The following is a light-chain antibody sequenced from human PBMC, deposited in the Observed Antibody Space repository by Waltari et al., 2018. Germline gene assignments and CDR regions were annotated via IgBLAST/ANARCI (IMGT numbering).Light chain of an antibody. J-gene: IGKJ4*01. CDR2: GTS. Sequence: EIVLTQSPGTLALSPGERATLSCRASQSVSSIALSCYQQNPGQAPMLLIYGTSNRATGIPDRFSGSGSGTDFTLTISRLEPEDFAVYYCQQYDGIVLTFGGGTKVEI. CDR3: QQYDGIVLT. CDR1: QSVSSIA. V-gene: IGKV3-20*01.